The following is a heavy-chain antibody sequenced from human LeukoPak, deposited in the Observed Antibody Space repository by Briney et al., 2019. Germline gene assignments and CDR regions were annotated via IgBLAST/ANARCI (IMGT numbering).Heavy chain of an antibody. CDR2: IYTSGST. D-gene: IGHD2-15*01. Sequence: SETLSLTCGIAGGSFSSYFWCLVRQPAGKGLEWIGLIYTSGSTNYNPSLKSRVTMSVDTSKNQFSLKLSSVTAADTAVYYCARHGVVAATGYYYYYMDVWGKGTTVTISS. CDR1: GGSFSSYF. CDR3: ARHGVVAATGYYYYYMDV. J-gene: IGHJ6*03. V-gene: IGHV4-4*07.